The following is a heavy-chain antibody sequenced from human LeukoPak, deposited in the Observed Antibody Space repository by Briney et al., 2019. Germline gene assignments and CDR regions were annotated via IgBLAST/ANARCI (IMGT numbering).Heavy chain of an antibody. D-gene: IGHD6-13*01. CDR3: ARAGIAAAGKLD. CDR1: GFIFSSYS. J-gene: IGHJ4*02. CDR2: ISSSSSYI. V-gene: IGHV3-21*01. Sequence: GGSLRPSCAAPGFIFSSYSMNWVRQAPGKGLEWVSSISSSSSYIYYADSVKGRFTISRDNAKNSLYLQMNSLRAEDTAVYYCARAGIAAAGKLDWGQGTLVTVSS.